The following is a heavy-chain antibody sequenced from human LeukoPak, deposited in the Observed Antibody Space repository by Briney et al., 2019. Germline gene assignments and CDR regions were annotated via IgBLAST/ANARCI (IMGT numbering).Heavy chain of an antibody. CDR1: GGSFSGYY. Sequence: SETLSLTCAVYGGSFSGYYWSWIRQPPGKGLERIGEINHSGSTNYNPSLKSRATMSVDTSKNQFSLKLSSVTAADTAVYYCAKDLVAAAEMYYFDYWGQGTLVTVSS. CDR2: INHSGST. CDR3: AKDLVAAAEMYYFDY. V-gene: IGHV4-34*01. J-gene: IGHJ4*02. D-gene: IGHD6-13*01.